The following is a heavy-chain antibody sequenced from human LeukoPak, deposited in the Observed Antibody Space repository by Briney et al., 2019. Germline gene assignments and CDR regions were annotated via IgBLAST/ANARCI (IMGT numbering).Heavy chain of an antibody. CDR1: GYSISSGYY. Sequence: SETLSLTCTVSGYSISSGYYWGWIRQPPGKGLEWIGSIYHSGSTYYNPSLKSRVTISVDTSKNQFSLKLSSVTAADTAVYYCGRVGYDFWSGYYSGLNWFDPWGQGTLVTVSS. CDR3: GRVGYDFWSGYYSGLNWFDP. CDR2: IYHSGST. D-gene: IGHD3-3*01. V-gene: IGHV4-38-2*02. J-gene: IGHJ5*02.